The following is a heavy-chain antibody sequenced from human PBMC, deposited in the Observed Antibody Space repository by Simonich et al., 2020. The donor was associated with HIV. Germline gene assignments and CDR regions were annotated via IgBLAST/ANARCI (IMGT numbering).Heavy chain of an antibody. CDR3: ARRHPTTVTTPYFDY. D-gene: IGHD4-17*01. CDR2: INHSGTT. CDR1: GGSSSGYN. J-gene: IGHJ4*02. V-gene: IGHV4-34*01. Sequence: QVQLQQWGAGLLKPSETLSLTCAVYGGSSSGYNWSWIRQPPGKGLEWIGEINHSGTTTNNPALKRRVTISVDTSKNQFSMKLSSVTAADTAVYYCARRHPTTVTTPYFDYWGQGTLVTVSS.